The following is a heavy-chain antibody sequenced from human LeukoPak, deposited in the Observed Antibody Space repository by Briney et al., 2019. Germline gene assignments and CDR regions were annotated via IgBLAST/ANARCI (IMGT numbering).Heavy chain of an antibody. J-gene: IGHJ4*02. V-gene: IGHV4-59*01. CDR1: GGSISRYY. CDR2: IYYSGST. CDR3: ARRDGYISAIDY. D-gene: IGHD5-24*01. Sequence: PSETLSLTCTVSGGSISRYYGSWIRQPPGKGVEWFGCIYYSGSTNYNPSLKSRVTISVDTSKNQCSLKLSSVTAADTAVYYCARRDGYISAIDYWGQGTLVTVSS.